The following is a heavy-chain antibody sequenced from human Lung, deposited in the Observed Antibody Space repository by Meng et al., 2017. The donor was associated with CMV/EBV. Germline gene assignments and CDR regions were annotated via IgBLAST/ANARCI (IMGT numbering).Heavy chain of an antibody. V-gene: IGHV3-9*01. CDR1: GFNFDDYA. CDR3: VKDVDFYDSSGYSD. Sequence: ISXAASGFNFDDYAMHWVRQGPGKGLEWVSGISWNGNHIGYADSVKGRFTVSRDTAKNSLYLQMNSLRPEDTALYYCVKDVDFYDSSGYSDWGQGTLVTVSS. D-gene: IGHD3-22*01. CDR2: ISWNGNHI. J-gene: IGHJ4*02.